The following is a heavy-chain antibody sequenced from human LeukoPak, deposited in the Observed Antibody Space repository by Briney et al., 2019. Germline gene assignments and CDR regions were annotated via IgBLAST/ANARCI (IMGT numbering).Heavy chain of an antibody. D-gene: IGHD3-10*01. CDR2: ISGSGGST. CDR3: ATPIDGLRYDYYYYMDV. CDR1: GFTFSSYA. Sequence: PGGSLRLSCAASGFTFSSYAMSWVRQAPGKGLEWVSAISGSGGSTYYADSVKGRFTISRDNSKNTLYLQMNSLRAEDTAVYYCATPIDGLRYDYYYYMDVWGKGTTVTVSS. V-gene: IGHV3-23*01. J-gene: IGHJ6*03.